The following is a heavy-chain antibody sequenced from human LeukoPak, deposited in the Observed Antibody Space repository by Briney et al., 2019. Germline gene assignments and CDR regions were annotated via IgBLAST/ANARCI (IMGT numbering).Heavy chain of an antibody. Sequence: VASVKVSCKASGYTFTGYYMHWVRQAPGQGLEWMGRINPNSGGTNYAQKFQGRVTMTRDTSIRTAYMELSRLRSDDTAVYYCARDWGTYCSGGSCYSDFYYFDYWGQGTLVTVSS. D-gene: IGHD2-15*01. J-gene: IGHJ4*02. CDR3: ARDWGTYCSGGSCYSDFYYFDY. CDR2: INPNSGGT. CDR1: GYTFTGYY. V-gene: IGHV1-2*06.